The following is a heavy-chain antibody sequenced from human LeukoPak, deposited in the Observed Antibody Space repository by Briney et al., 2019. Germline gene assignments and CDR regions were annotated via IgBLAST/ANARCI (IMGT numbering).Heavy chain of an antibody. Sequence: PSQTLSLTCTVSGGSLSSGGYYWSWLRQPPGTALEWIRYIYYSGSAYYKPSLNSRVTISVDTSKNQSSLKLSSVTAADTAVYYCARVYGSGSYSWFDPWGQGTLVTVSS. J-gene: IGHJ5*02. V-gene: IGHV4-31*03. CDR3: ARVYGSGSYSWFDP. D-gene: IGHD3-10*01. CDR1: GGSLSSGGYY. CDR2: IYYSGSA.